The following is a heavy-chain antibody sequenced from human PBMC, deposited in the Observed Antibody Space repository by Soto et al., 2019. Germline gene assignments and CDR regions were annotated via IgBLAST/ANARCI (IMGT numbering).Heavy chain of an antibody. CDR2: LYWDDDK. Sequence: QITLKESGPTLVKPTQTLTLTCTFSGFSLNTNAVGVGWIRQPPGKALEWLALLYWDDDKRYSPSLKSRLTIPTDTSKNQVVLTLTNMDPVDTATYYCAHRRVRDSSGENFDSWGQGTLVTVSS. CDR1: GFSLNTNAVG. V-gene: IGHV2-5*02. J-gene: IGHJ4*02. CDR3: AHRRVRDSSGENFDS. D-gene: IGHD6-19*01.